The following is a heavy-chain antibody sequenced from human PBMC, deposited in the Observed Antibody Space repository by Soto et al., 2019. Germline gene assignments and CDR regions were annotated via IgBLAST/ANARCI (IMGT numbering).Heavy chain of an antibody. Sequence: QITLNESGPTLVKPTQTLTLTCTFSGFSLSTRDVGVGWIRQPPGKALEWLGVIYWDDDKSYSPSLKSRLTITKDTSKTQVVLRMPKMDPVDTATYYCAHCRGGVASFWGQGTLVTVSS. CDR3: AHCRGGVASF. D-gene: IGHD3-16*01. CDR1: GFSLSTRDVG. J-gene: IGHJ4*02. V-gene: IGHV2-5*02. CDR2: IYWDDDK.